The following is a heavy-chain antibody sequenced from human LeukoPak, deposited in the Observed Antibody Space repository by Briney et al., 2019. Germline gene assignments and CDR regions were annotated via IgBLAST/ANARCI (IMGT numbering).Heavy chain of an antibody. CDR1: GGSISSGGYS. J-gene: IGHJ6*02. CDR3: ARHINWELNYYYYYGMDV. CDR2: IYHSGST. D-gene: IGHD1-26*01. V-gene: IGHV4-30-2*01. Sequence: SETLSLTCAVSGGSISSGGYSWSWIRQPPGKGLEWIGYIYHSGSTYYNPSLKSRVTISVDRSKNQFSLKLSSVTAADTAVYYCARHINWELNYYYYYGMDVWGQGTTVTVSS.